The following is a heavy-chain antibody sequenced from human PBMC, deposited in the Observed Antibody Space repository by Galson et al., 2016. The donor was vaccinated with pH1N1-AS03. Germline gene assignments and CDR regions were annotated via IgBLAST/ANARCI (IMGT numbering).Heavy chain of an antibody. CDR2: ISGSGGDT. CDR1: GFIFNTYA. D-gene: IGHD1-14*01. CDR3: VRPSPGGTGGTFCFDF. V-gene: IGHV3-23*01. J-gene: IGHJ4*02. Sequence: SLRLSCAASGFIFNTYAMSWVRQAQGKGLEWVSSISGSGGDTYYADSVRGRFTISRDNSRNTLYLQMNSLRAEGTALYYCVRPSPGGTGGTFCFDFWGQGTLVTVSS.